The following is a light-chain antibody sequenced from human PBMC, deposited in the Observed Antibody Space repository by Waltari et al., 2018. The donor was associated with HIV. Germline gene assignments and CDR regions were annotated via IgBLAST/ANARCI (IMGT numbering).Light chain of an antibody. J-gene: IGLJ2*01. V-gene: IGLV2-23*02. CDR3: CSYAGSSTFVV. Sequence: QSALTQPASVSGSPGQSITISCTGTSSDVGGYNYVSWYQQHPGKAPKLRIYDVSKRPPGVSNRFSGSKSGNAASLTISGLQAEDEADYYCCSYAGSSTFVVFGGGTKLTVL. CDR2: DVS. CDR1: SSDVGGYNY.